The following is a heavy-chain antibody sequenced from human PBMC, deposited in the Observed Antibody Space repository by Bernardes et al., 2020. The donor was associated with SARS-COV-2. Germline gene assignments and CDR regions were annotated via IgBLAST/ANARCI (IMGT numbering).Heavy chain of an antibody. Sequence: WMGWISTYNGDTNYGKEIQGRVTMTTDTSTNTAFMELRSLISDDTAMYYCARCAATSCYSGGLFDYWGQGTLVSVSS. V-gene: IGHV1-18*01. J-gene: IGHJ4*02. CDR2: ISTYNGDT. CDR3: ARCAATSCYSGGLFDY. D-gene: IGHD2-2*02.